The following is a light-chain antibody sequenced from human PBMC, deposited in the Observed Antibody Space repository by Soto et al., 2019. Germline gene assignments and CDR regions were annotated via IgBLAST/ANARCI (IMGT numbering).Light chain of an antibody. CDR1: QSISSN. CDR2: VAS. J-gene: IGKJ3*01. CDR3: QQYNNWPFT. Sequence: EIVMTQSPATLSVSPGERATLSCRASQSISSNLAWYQQKAGQAHRLLIYVASTRATGIPATFRGSGSGTEFTLTISSLQSEDFAVYYCQQYNNWPFTFGPGTKVDIK. V-gene: IGKV3-15*01.